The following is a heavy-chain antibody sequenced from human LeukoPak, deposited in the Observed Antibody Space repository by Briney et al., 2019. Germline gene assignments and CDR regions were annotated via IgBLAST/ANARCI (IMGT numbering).Heavy chain of an antibody. Sequence: PGGSLRLSCAASGFSFSSYNMHWVRQAPGKGLEWVANIKQDGSEKYYVDSVKGRFTISRDNAKNSLYLQMNSLRAEDTAVYYCARDRNSGSYYPYYFDYWGQGTLVTVSS. J-gene: IGHJ4*02. D-gene: IGHD1-26*01. V-gene: IGHV3-7*01. CDR2: IKQDGSEK. CDR1: GFSFSSYN. CDR3: ARDRNSGSYYPYYFDY.